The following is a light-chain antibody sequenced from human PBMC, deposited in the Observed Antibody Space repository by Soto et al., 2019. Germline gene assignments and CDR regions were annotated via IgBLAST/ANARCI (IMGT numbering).Light chain of an antibody. CDR1: RGHSSYA. CDR3: QTWGTSYVL. Sequence: QLVLTQSPSASASLGASVKLNCTLSRGHSSYAIAWHQQQPEKGPRYLMRVNSDGRHSKGDGIPDRFSGSSSGAERYLIISSLQSEDEADYYCQTWGTSYVLFGGGTKLTV. V-gene: IGLV4-69*01. CDR2: VNSDGRH. J-gene: IGLJ3*02.